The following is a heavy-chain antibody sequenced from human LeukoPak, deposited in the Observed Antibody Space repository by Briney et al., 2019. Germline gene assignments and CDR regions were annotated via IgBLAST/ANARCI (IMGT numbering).Heavy chain of an antibody. D-gene: IGHD6-13*01. V-gene: IGHV3-23*01. Sequence: GGSLRLSCAASGFTFSSYAMSWVRQAPGKGLEWVSAISGSSGSTYYADSVKGRFTISRDNSKNTLYLQMNSLRAEDTAVYYCARARGSSWSEYYYYGMDVWGQGTTVTVSS. J-gene: IGHJ6*02. CDR2: ISGSSGST. CDR1: GFTFSSYA. CDR3: ARARGSSWSEYYYYGMDV.